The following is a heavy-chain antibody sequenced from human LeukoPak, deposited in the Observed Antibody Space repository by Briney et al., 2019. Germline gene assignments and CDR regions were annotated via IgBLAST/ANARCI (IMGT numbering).Heavy chain of an antibody. V-gene: IGHV3-30*18. J-gene: IGHJ4*02. D-gene: IGHD6-13*01. CDR3: AKDMYSSSWYYFDY. CDR2: ISYDGSNK. CDR1: GFTFSSYG. Sequence: PGRSLRLSCAASGFTFSSYGMHWVRQAPGKGLEWVAVISYDGSNKYYADSVKGRFTISRDNSKNTLCLQMNSLRAEDTAVYYCAKDMYSSSWYYFDYWGQGTLVTVSS.